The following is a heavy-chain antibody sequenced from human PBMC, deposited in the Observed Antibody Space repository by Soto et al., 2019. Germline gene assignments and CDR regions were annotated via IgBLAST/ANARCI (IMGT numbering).Heavy chain of an antibody. CDR3: TIDVDTAMVYDAFDI. Sequence: GGSLRLSCAASGFTFSNAWMSWVRQAPGKGLEWVGRIKSKTDGGTTDYAAPVKDRFTISRDDSKNTLYLQMNSLKTEDTAVYYCTIDVDTAMVYDAFDIWGQGTMVTVSS. CDR2: IKSKTDGGTT. CDR1: GFTFSNAW. D-gene: IGHD5-18*01. J-gene: IGHJ3*02. V-gene: IGHV3-15*01.